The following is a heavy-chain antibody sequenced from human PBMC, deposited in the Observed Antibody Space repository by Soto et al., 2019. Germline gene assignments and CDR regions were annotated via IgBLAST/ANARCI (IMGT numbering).Heavy chain of an antibody. CDR1: GYTLTELS. CDR3: ATVQGWIQLWLPTPLYYFDY. CDR2: FDPEDGET. V-gene: IGHV1-24*01. D-gene: IGHD5-18*01. Sequence: QVQLVQSGAEVKKPGASVKVSCKVSGYTLTELSMHWVRQAPGKGLEWMGGFDPEDGETIYAQKFQGRVTMTEDTSTDTAYMELSSLRSEDTAVYYCATVQGWIQLWLPTPLYYFDYWGQGTLVTVSS. J-gene: IGHJ4*02.